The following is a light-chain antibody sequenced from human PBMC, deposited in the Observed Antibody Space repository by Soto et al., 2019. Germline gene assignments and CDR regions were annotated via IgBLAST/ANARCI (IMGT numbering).Light chain of an antibody. Sequence: QSVLTQPASVSGSPGQSITISCTGSSGDVGAYNHVSWYQQHTGKAPKLMIHDVSNRPSGLSNRFSGSKSGDTASLTISGLQAEDEADYYCISFTTSSTWVFGGGTKLTVL. CDR1: SGDVGAYNH. V-gene: IGLV2-14*03. CDR3: ISFTTSSTWV. CDR2: DVS. J-gene: IGLJ3*02.